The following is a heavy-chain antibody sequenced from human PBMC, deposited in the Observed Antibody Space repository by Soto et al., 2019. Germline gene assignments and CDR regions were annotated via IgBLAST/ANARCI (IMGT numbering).Heavy chain of an antibody. CDR1: GCSISSYY. V-gene: IGHV4-59*01. CDR3: ARTFYGDYPFSLGYGMDV. Sequence: PSETLSLTCTVSGCSISSYYWSWIRQPPGKGLEWIGYIYYSGSTNYNPSLKSRVTISVDTSKNQFSLKLSSVTAADTAVYYCARTFYGDYPFSLGYGMDVWGQGTTVTVSS. CDR2: IYYSGST. D-gene: IGHD4-17*01. J-gene: IGHJ6*02.